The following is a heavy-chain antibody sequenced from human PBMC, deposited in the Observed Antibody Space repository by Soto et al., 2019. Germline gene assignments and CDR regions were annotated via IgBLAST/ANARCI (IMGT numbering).Heavy chain of an antibody. CDR3: AAGDSSDTGDH. V-gene: IGHV1-69*01. CDR2: TTPMIGTT. Sequence: QVQLVQSGAEVKKPGSSVNVSCKASGDTLRTHSISWVRKAPGQGLEWMGATTPMIGTTDYAEKFQGRVTITADESTTTSYMELSSLRPDDTAVYYCAAGDSSDTGDHWGQGTLVTVSS. D-gene: IGHD5-18*01. CDR1: GDTLRTHS. J-gene: IGHJ4*02.